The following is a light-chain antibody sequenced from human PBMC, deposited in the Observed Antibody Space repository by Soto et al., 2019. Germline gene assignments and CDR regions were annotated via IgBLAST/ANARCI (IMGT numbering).Light chain of an antibody. CDR1: QSVSSN. Sequence: EIVMTQSPATLSVSPGERATLSCRASQSVSSNLAWYQQKPGQAPRLLIYGASTRATGIPARFSGSGSGTEFTLTISSLRSEDFAVYYCQQYNNWPPRYTFGQGTKVDTK. J-gene: IGKJ2*01. CDR3: QQYNNWPPRYT. CDR2: GAS. V-gene: IGKV3-15*01.